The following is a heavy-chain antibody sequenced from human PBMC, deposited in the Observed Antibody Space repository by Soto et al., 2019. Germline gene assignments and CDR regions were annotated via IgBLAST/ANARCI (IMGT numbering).Heavy chain of an antibody. CDR3: ASGPKYYYDSSGYFYYGMDV. V-gene: IGHV5-51*01. J-gene: IGHJ6*02. CDR2: IYPGDSDT. D-gene: IGHD3-22*01. Sequence: GESLKISCKGSGYSFTSYWIGWVRQMPGKGLEWMGIIYPGDSDTRYSPSFQGQVTISADKSISTAYLQWSSLKASDTAMYYCASGPKYYYDSSGYFYYGMDVWGQGTTVTVSS. CDR1: GYSFTSYW.